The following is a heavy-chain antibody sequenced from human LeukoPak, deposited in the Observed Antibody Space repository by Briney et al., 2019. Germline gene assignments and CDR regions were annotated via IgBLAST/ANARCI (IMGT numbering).Heavy chain of an antibody. J-gene: IGHJ3*02. V-gene: IGHV3-66*01. D-gene: IGHD3-10*01. CDR1: GFTFSSSS. CDR3: ARWGPRGHAAFDI. CDR2: IYSGGST. Sequence: PGGSLRLSCAASGFTFSSSSMNWVRQAPGKGLEWVSVIYSGGSTYYADSVKGRFTISRDNSKNTLYLQMNSLRAEDTAVYYCARWGPRGHAAFDIWGQGTMVTVSS.